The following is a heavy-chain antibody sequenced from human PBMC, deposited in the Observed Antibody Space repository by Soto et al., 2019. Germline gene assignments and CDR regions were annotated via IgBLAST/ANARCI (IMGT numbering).Heavy chain of an antibody. V-gene: IGHV1-69*02. CDR3: ARVGPPADP. Sequence: SVKVSCKASGGTFSSYTISWVRQAPGQGLEWMGRIIPILGIANYAQKFQGRVTITRDTSASTAYMELSSLRSEDTAVYYCARVGPPADPWGQGTLVTVSS. CDR1: GGTFSSYT. J-gene: IGHJ5*02. CDR2: IIPILGIA.